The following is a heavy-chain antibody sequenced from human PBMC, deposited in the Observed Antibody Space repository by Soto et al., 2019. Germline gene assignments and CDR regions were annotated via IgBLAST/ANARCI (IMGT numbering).Heavy chain of an antibody. V-gene: IGHV3-15*01. Sequence: EVQLVESGGGLVKPGGSLRLSCAASGFTFSNAWMNWVRQAPGKGLEWVGRIKTKTDGATTDYAAPVKGRFTISRDDSKNTLYLQMNSLKTEDTAVYYCTTDYGNYAFGYWGQGTLLTVSS. J-gene: IGHJ4*02. D-gene: IGHD4-17*01. CDR2: IKTKTDGATT. CDR3: TTDYGNYAFGY. CDR1: GFTFSNAW.